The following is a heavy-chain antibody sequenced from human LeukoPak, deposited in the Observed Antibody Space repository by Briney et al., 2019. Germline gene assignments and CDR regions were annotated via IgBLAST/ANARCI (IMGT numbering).Heavy chain of an antibody. V-gene: IGHV4-59*12. J-gene: IGHJ6*03. CDR1: GASISNYY. CDR2: IYYSGST. Sequence: SETLSLTCTVSGASISNYYWTWIRQPPGKGLEWIGYIYYSGSTNYRPSLKSRVTISVDTSKNQFSLKLSSVTAADTAVYYCAREGKITMVRGVIRYYYMDVWGKGTTVTISS. D-gene: IGHD3-10*01. CDR3: AREGKITMVRGVIRYYYMDV.